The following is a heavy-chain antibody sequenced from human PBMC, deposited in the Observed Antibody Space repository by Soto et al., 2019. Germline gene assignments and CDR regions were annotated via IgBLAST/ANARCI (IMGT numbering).Heavy chain of an antibody. V-gene: IGHV4-39*01. CDR3: TTTSS. D-gene: IGHD1-1*01. CDR1: GGSISTTSYY. Sequence: SETLSLTCTVSGGSISTTSYYWGWIRQPPGKGLEWIGSIYYSGSTYYNPSLKSRVTISVDTSKNQFSLKLTSVTAADTAMYYCTTTSSWGQGTLVTVSS. J-gene: IGHJ5*02. CDR2: IYYSGST.